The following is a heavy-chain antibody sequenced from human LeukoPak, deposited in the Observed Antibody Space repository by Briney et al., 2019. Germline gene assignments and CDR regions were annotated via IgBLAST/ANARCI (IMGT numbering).Heavy chain of an antibody. J-gene: IGHJ5*02. CDR3: ARDQDPYGDYSRNWFDP. V-gene: IGHV3-30*04. Sequence: GGSLRLSCAASGFTFSSYAMHWVRQAPGKGLERVAVISYDGSNKYYADSVKGRFTISRDNSKNTLYLQMSSLRAEDTAVYYCARDQDPYGDYSRNWFDPWGQGTLVTVSS. CDR1: GFTFSSYA. D-gene: IGHD4-17*01. CDR2: ISYDGSNK.